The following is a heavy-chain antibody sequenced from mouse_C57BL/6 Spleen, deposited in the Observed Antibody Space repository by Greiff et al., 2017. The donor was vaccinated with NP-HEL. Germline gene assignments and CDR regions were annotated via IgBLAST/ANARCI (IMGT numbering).Heavy chain of an antibody. V-gene: IGHV1-72*01. Sequence: VHLVESGAELVKPGASVKLSCKASGYTFTSYWMHWVKQRPGRGLEWIGRIDPNSGGTKYNEKFKSKATLTVDKPSSTAYMQLSSLTSEDSAVYYCARRIYYGSGYFDVWGIGTTVTVSS. J-gene: IGHJ1*03. CDR2: IDPNSGGT. D-gene: IGHD1-1*01. CDR3: ARRIYYGSGYFDV. CDR1: GYTFTSYW.